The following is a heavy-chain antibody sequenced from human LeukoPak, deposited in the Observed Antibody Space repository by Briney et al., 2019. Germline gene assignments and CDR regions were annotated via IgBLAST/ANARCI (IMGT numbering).Heavy chain of an antibody. CDR1: GGTFSSYA. Sequence: SVKVSCKASGGTFSSYAISWVRQAPGQGLEWMGGIIPIFGTANYAQKFQGRVTITADKSTSTVYMELSSLRSEDTAVYYCARLMPHSSSWYAAFDIWGQGTMVTVSS. D-gene: IGHD6-13*01. V-gene: IGHV1-69*06. CDR2: IIPIFGTA. J-gene: IGHJ3*02. CDR3: ARLMPHSSSWYAAFDI.